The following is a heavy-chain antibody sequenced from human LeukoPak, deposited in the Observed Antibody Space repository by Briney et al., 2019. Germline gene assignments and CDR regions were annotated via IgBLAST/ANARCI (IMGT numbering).Heavy chain of an antibody. V-gene: IGHV4-61*02. D-gene: IGHD5-18*01. J-gene: IGHJ6*03. Sequence: TSETLSLTCTVSGGSISSGSYYWSWIRQPAGKGLEWIGSIYTTGSTNYNPSLKSRVTISVDTSKNQFSLKLNSVTAADTAVYYCASNKFGYSYGDYYYYYMDVWGKGTTVTVAS. CDR3: ASNKFGYSYGDYYYYYMDV. CDR2: IYTTGST. CDR1: GGSISSGSYY.